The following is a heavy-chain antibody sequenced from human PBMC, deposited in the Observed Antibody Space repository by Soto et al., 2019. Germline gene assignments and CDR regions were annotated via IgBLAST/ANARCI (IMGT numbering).Heavy chain of an antibody. CDR1: GFTFDNAW. CDR2: IKSKTDGGTA. Sequence: EVQLVESGGGLVKPGGSLRLSCAASGFTFDNAWMSWVRQAPGKGLEWVGRIKSKTDGGTADYAAPVKGSFTISRDESKNTLFQQMNSLKTEDTAVYYCTTDRGHMYDFAYWGQGTLVPVSS. CDR3: TTDRGHMYDFAY. V-gene: IGHV3-15*01. J-gene: IGHJ4*02. D-gene: IGHD2-8*01.